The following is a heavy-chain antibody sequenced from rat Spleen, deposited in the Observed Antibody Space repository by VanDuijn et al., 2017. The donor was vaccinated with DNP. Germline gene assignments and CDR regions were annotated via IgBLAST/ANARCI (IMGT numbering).Heavy chain of an antibody. Sequence: QVQLEESGPGLMQPSETLSLTCTVSGFSLTSNGVGWVRQPLGKGMVWIAAISSGGSTYYNSALKSRLSISRDTSKSQVFLKMNSLQTEDTAMYFCARYYGYNYYAMDAWGQGTSVTVSS. J-gene: IGHJ4*01. D-gene: IGHD1-9*01. V-gene: IGHV2S8*01. CDR3: ARYYGYNYYAMDA. CDR2: ISSGGST. CDR1: GFSLTSNG.